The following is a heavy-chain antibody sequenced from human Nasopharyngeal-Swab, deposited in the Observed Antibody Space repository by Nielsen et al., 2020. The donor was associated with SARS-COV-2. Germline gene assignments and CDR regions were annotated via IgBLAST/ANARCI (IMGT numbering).Heavy chain of an antibody. V-gene: IGHV4-59*01. CDR3: ARDQRSGWFDAFDI. J-gene: IGHJ3*02. D-gene: IGHD6-19*01. Sequence: RQAPGKGLEWIGYIYYNGSTNYNPSLKSRVTISVDTSKNQFSLKLSSVTAADTAVYYCARDQRSGWFDAFDIWGQGTMVTVSS. CDR2: IYYNGST.